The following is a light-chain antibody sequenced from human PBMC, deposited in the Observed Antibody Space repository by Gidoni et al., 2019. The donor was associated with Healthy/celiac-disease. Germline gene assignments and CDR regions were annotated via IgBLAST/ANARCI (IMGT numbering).Light chain of an antibody. J-gene: IGKJ1*01. CDR3: QQYGSSPRT. V-gene: IGKV3-20*01. Sequence: IVLTQSPGTLSLSPGERATLPCRASPSVSSSYLAWYQQKPGQAPRLLIYGASSRATGIPDRFSGSGSGTDFTLTISRLEPEDFAVYYCQQYGSSPRTFGQGTKVEIK. CDR2: GAS. CDR1: PSVSSSY.